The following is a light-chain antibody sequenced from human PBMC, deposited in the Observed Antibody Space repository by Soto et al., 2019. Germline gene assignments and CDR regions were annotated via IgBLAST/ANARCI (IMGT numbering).Light chain of an antibody. J-gene: IGKJ3*01. Sequence: EIVLTQSPGTLSLSPGERATLSCRASQSVSSSYLAWYQQKPGQAPRLLIYGASGRATGIPDRFSGSGSGTHFTLTISRLEPEDFAVYHFQQYGSSIFTFGPGTKVDIK. CDR2: GAS. CDR3: QQYGSSIFT. CDR1: QSVSSSY. V-gene: IGKV3-20*01.